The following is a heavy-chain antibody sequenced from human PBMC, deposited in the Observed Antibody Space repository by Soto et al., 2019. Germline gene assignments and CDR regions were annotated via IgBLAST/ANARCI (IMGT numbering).Heavy chain of an antibody. D-gene: IGHD6-6*01. CDR1: GFIFGDYG. J-gene: IGHJ4*02. V-gene: IGHV3-49*04. CDR3: TSITAARIDF. CDR2: IRNKGYGEST. Sequence: SLRLSCTASGFIFGDYGMCWVRQAPGKGLEYIGLIRNKGYGESTEYAASVKGRFSISRDDSKSIVYLQMNSLKTEDTAVYFFTSITAARIDFWSLGAPVPVS.